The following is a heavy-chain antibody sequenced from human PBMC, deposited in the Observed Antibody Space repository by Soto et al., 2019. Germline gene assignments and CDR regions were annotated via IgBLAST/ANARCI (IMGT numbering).Heavy chain of an antibody. Sequence: QVHLVQSGAEVKKPGSSVKVSCRASGGTFNTYGFNWVRQAPGQGLEGMGGIIPLFGTTTYAQNFQGRVTITADQSTTTAYMEMSGLTSEDTAVYFCARGGELAGCMPVDSWGQGTLVAVSS. CDR3: ARGGELAGCMPVDS. CDR1: GGTFNTYG. CDR2: IIPLFGTT. D-gene: IGHD6-19*01. J-gene: IGHJ4*02. V-gene: IGHV1-69*01.